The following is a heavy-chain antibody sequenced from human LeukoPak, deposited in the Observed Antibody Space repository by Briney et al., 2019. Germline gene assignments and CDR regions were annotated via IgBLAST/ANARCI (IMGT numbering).Heavy chain of an antibody. V-gene: IGHV4-38-2*02. D-gene: IGHD3-10*01. CDR1: GYSISSGYY. CDR2: IYHSGST. Sequence: SETLSLTCTVSGYSISSGYYWGWIRQPPGKGLEWIGSIYHSGSTNYNPSLKSRVTISVDTSKNQFSLKLSSVTAADTAVYYCARRLGRDYYGSGSPDYWGQGTLVTVSS. J-gene: IGHJ4*02. CDR3: ARRLGRDYYGSGSPDY.